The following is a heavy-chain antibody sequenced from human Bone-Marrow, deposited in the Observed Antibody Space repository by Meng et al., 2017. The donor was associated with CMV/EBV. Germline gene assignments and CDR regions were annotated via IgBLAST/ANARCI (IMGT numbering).Heavy chain of an antibody. D-gene: IGHD3-3*01. J-gene: IGHJ5*02. CDR1: YTFTGYY. CDR2: INPNSGGT. CDR3: ARDGPYDFWSGYYTGDP. Sequence: YTFTGYYMHWLRQAPGQGLEWMGWINPNSGGTNYAQKFQGRVTMTRDTSISTAYMELSRLRSDDTAVYYCARDGPYDFWSGYYTGDPWGQGTLVTVSS. V-gene: IGHV1-2*02.